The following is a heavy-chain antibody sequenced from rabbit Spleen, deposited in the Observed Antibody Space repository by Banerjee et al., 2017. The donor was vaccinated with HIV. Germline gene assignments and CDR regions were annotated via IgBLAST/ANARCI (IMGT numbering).Heavy chain of an antibody. Sequence: QQQLEESGGGLVKPGGTLTLTCKASGIDFSGYYYIYWVRQAPGKGLEWIGCIYTGSSGDTYYASWAKGRFTITRSTSLNTVTLQLNSLTAADTATYFCAREGVSVYGYAFNLWGPGTLVTVS. CDR1: GIDFSGYYY. D-gene: IGHD6-1*01. V-gene: IGHV1S43*01. CDR3: AREGVSVYGYAFNL. J-gene: IGHJ4*01. CDR2: IYTGSSGDT.